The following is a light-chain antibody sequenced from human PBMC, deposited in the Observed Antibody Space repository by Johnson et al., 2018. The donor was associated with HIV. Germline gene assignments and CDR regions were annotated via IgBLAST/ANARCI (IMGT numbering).Light chain of an antibody. CDR1: TSNIGNNY. CDR3: GTWDSSLYAYV. CDR2: DNN. V-gene: IGLV1-51*01. Sequence: QSVLTQPPSVSAAPGQKVTVSCSGSTSNIGNNYVSWYQQLPGTAPKLLIYDNNKRPSGIPDRFSGSKSGTSATLGITGLQTGDEADNYCGTWDSSLYAYVCGTGTKVTAL. J-gene: IGLJ1*01.